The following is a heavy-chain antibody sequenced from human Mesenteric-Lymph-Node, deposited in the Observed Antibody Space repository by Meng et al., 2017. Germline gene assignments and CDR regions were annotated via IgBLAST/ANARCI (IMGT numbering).Heavy chain of an antibody. CDR1: GFTFSNYP. D-gene: IGHD2-15*01. V-gene: IGHV3-23*01. Sequence: GGSLRLSCAASGFTFSNYPLSWVRQAPGKGLEWVATISGSGGDTYYADSVKGRFTISRDNSKNTLFLQMHSLRADDTAVYYCAKEPALLLLLYFDYWGLGTLVTVSS. CDR2: ISGSGGDT. J-gene: IGHJ4*02. CDR3: AKEPALLLLLYFDY.